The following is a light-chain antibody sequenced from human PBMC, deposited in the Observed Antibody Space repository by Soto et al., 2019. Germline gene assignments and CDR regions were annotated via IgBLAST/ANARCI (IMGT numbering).Light chain of an antibody. Sequence: FELTRSPSARAALVGDRFSISCRASQSISKFLSWYQQRXGKAPNLLMYAASSLESGVPSRFSGSGSGTDFTLTISSLQPEDFETYYCQQNYNTPLTFGQGTRLEIK. CDR3: QQNYNTPLT. J-gene: IGKJ5*01. CDR2: AAS. CDR1: QSISKF. V-gene: IGKV1-39*01.